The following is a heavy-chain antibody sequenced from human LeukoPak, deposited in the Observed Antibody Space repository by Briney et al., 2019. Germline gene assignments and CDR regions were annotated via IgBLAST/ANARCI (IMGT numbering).Heavy chain of an antibody. CDR2: IYTSGST. J-gene: IGHJ4*02. V-gene: IGHV4-61*02. CDR1: GGSTSSGSYY. Sequence: PSETLSLTCTVSGGSTSSGSYYWSWIRQPAGKGLEWIGRIYTSGSTNYNPSLKSRVTISVDTSKNQFSLKLSSVTAADTAVYYCARVGGDYYYESSGSDYWGQGTLVTVSS. D-gene: IGHD3-22*01. CDR3: ARVGGDYYYESSGSDY.